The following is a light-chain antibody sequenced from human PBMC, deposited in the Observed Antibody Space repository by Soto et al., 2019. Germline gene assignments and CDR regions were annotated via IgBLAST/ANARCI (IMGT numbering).Light chain of an antibody. CDR1: QSVSNY. CDR3: QQYGSSPFA. V-gene: IGKV3-20*01. CDR2: GAS. Sequence: EVVLTQSPGTLTLSPGEGATLSCRASQSVSNYLVWYQQKPGQPPRLLIYGASSRATGIPDRFSGSGSGTDFTLTISRLEPEDFAVYYCQQYGSSPFAFGPGTKVDIK. J-gene: IGKJ3*01.